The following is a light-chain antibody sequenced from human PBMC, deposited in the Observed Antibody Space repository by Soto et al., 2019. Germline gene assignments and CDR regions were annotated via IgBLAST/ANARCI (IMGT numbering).Light chain of an antibody. CDR2: SDR. V-gene: IGLV3-21*02. CDR3: QVRESPSDHSVV. CDR1: NIGIKA. Sequence: SYELTQPPSVSVAPGQTASITCGGDNIGIKAVHWYKQKAGQAPELVVYSDRDRPSGIPGRFSGSNSGSTATLTISRVEAWDEADYYCQVRESPSDHSVVFGGGTKLTVL. J-gene: IGLJ3*02.